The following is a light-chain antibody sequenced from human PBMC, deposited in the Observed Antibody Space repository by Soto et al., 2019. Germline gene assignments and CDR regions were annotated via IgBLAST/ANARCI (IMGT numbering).Light chain of an antibody. CDR1: QSVSSY. CDR3: QQRSNWWT. CDR2: DAS. Sequence: EVVLTQSPATLALSPGERATLSCRASQSVSSYLAWYQQKPGQAPRLLIYDASNRATGIPARFSGSGSETDFTITISRLEPEDFAVYYCQQRSNWWTFGPGTRVEI. V-gene: IGKV3-11*01. J-gene: IGKJ1*01.